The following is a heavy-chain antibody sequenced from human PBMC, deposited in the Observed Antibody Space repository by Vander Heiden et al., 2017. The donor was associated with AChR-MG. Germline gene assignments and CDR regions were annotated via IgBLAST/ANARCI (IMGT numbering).Heavy chain of an antibody. CDR1: GGSISSYY. V-gene: IGHV4-59*01. CDR3: ARDAPICGVVAHYYFDY. D-gene: IGHD3-3*01. J-gene: IGHJ4*02. Sequence: QVQLQESGPGLVKPSETLSLTCTVSGGSISSYYWSWIRQPPGKGLEWIGYIYYSGSTNYNPSLKRRVTISVDTSKNQFSLKLSSVTAADTAVYYCARDAPICGVVAHYYFDYWGQGTLVTVSS. CDR2: IYYSGST.